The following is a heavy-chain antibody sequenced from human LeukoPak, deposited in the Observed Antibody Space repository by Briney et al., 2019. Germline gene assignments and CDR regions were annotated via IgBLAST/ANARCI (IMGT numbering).Heavy chain of an antibody. CDR3: ARGGFGELLFPFDY. Sequence: GRSLRLSCAASGFTFSSYAMHWVRQAPGKGLEWVAVISYDGSNKYYADSVKGRFTISRDNSKNTLYLQINSLRAEDTAVYYCARGGFGELLFPFDYWGQEPWSPSPQ. D-gene: IGHD3-10*01. CDR2: ISYDGSNK. CDR1: GFTFSSYA. J-gene: IGHJ4*01. V-gene: IGHV3-30*04.